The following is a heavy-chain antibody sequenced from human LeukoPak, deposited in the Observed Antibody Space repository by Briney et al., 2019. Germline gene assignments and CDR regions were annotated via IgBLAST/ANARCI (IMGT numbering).Heavy chain of an antibody. CDR2: IYYSGST. CDR3: ARGVSDYVHYGMDV. V-gene: IGHV4-59*12. Sequence: SETLSLTCTVSGGSISSYYWSWIRQPPGKGLEWIGYIYYSGSTNYNPSLKSRVTISVDRSKNQFSLKLSSVTAADTAVYYCARGVSDYVHYGMDVWGQGTTVTVSS. D-gene: IGHD4-17*01. J-gene: IGHJ6*02. CDR1: GGSISSYY.